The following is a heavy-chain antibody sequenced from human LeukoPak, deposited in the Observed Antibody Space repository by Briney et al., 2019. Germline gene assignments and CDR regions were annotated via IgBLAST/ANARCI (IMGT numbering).Heavy chain of an antibody. V-gene: IGHV1-2*06. CDR2: INPNSGGT. CDR1: GYTFTGYY. J-gene: IGHJ4*02. Sequence: EASVKVSCKASGYTFTGYYMNWVRQAPGQGLEWMGRINPNSGGTKYVQKFQGRVTMTRDTSISTAYMEPSRLRSDDTAVYYCARDPPASDYFDYWGQGIVVTVSS. CDR3: ARDPPASDYFDY.